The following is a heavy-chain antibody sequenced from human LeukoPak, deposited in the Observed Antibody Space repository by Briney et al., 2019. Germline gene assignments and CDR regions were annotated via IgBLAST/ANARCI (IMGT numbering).Heavy chain of an antibody. CDR2: IYYSGST. D-gene: IGHD3-16*01. CDR3: ARHYARYYFDY. CDR1: GGSISSYY. J-gene: IGHJ4*02. Sequence: SETLSLTCTVPGGSISSYYWSWIRQPPGKGLEWIGYIYYSGSTNYNPSLKSRVTISVDTSKNQFSLKLSSVTAADTAVYYCARHYARYYFDYWGQGTLVTVSS. V-gene: IGHV4-59*08.